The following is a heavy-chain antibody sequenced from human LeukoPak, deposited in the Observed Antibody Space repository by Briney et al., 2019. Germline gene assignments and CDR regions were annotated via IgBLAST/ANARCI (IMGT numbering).Heavy chain of an antibody. J-gene: IGHJ4*02. CDR2: ISGSGGST. Sequence: GGSLRLSCAASGFTFISYAMSWVRQAPGKGLEGVSLISGSGGSTYYADSVKGRFTISRDNSKNTLYLQMNSLRAEDTAVYYCAKDIRYSSSWTGDYWGQGTLVTVSS. V-gene: IGHV3-23*01. D-gene: IGHD6-13*01. CDR3: AKDIRYSSSWTGDY. CDR1: GFTFISYA.